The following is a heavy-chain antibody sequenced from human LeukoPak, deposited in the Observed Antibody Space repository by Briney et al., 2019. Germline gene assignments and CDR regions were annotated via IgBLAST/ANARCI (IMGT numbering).Heavy chain of an antibody. Sequence: PGRSLRLSCAASGFTFSSYAMHWVRQAPGKGLEWVAVISYDGSNKYYADSVKGRFTISRDNSKNTLYLQMNSLRAEDTAVYHCARDPPHYGDYSYYYYGMDVWGQGTTVTVSS. CDR1: GFTFSSYA. CDR3: ARDPPHYGDYSYYYYGMDV. D-gene: IGHD4-17*01. V-gene: IGHV3-30*04. J-gene: IGHJ6*02. CDR2: ISYDGSNK.